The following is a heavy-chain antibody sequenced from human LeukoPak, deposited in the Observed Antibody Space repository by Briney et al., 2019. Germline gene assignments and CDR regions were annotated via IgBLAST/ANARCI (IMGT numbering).Heavy chain of an antibody. D-gene: IGHD3-3*01. CDR1: GFTFSSYT. J-gene: IGHJ3*02. CDR3: ARESWSDSVAFDI. CDR2: ISYGGIDK. V-gene: IGHV3-30*04. Sequence: PGRSLRLSCAASGFTFSSYTMDWVRQAPGEGLEWVGLISYGGIDKSYADSVKGRFTISRDSSKRTLYLQMNSLRAEDTAMYYCARESWSDSVAFDIWGLGTMVIVSS.